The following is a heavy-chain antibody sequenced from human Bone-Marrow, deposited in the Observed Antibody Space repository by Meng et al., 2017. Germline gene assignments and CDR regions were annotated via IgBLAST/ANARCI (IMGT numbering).Heavy chain of an antibody. CDR1: GFTFSNYG. J-gene: IGHJ4*01. CDR2: IYYDGSNR. CDR3: SGHVDY. Sequence: GESLKISCAASGFTFSNYGMHWVRQAPGKGLEWVAVIYYDGSNRYYADSVKGRFTISRDNSKNTLYLQMNSLRAEDTAVYYCSGHVDYWGHGTLVTVAS. V-gene: IGHV3-33*01.